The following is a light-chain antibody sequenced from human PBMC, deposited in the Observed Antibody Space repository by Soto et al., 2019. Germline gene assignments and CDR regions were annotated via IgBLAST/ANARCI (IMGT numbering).Light chain of an antibody. CDR2: GAY. CDR3: QRYNYY. V-gene: IGKV1-5*03. J-gene: IGKJ4*01. CDR1: QTINDW. Sequence: DMQMTQSPSTLSASVGDRVTITCRANQTINDWLAWYQQKPGKAPKLLIYGAYNLQTGVPSRFSGSGSGTEFTLTISSLQPDDLATYYCQRYNYYFGGGTKVDFK.